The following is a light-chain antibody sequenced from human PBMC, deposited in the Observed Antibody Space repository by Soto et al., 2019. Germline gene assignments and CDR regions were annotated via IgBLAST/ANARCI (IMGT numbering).Light chain of an antibody. CDR3: QQYNNWPQT. J-gene: IGKJ1*01. V-gene: IGKV3-15*01. CDR1: QSVGTN. Sequence: ERVMTQSPVTLSVSPGESVTLSCRASQSVGTNLAWYQQKPGQAPSLLIYGVSTRATGIPTRFSGRGSGRQFTLPISSQQSEDFAVYYCQQYNNWPQTFGQGTKVEIK. CDR2: GVS.